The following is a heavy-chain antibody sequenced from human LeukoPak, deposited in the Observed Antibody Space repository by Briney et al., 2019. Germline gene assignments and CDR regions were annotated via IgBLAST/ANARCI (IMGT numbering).Heavy chain of an antibody. Sequence: GSSLRLSCAASGFTFSSYGMHWVRQAPGKGLEWVAVISYDGSNKYYADSVKGRFTISRDNSKSTLYLQMNSLRAEDTAVYYCAKDHGVDFWSGEGDYFDYWGEGTLVTVSS. D-gene: IGHD3-3*01. CDR1: GFTFSSYG. CDR3: AKDHGVDFWSGEGDYFDY. CDR2: ISYDGSNK. J-gene: IGHJ4*02. V-gene: IGHV3-30*18.